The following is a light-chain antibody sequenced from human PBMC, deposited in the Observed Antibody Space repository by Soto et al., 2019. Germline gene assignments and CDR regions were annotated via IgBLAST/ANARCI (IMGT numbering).Light chain of an antibody. CDR2: GTS. CDR1: QSMGSN. CDR3: QQYNNWPLT. Sequence: EIVMTQSPASLSVSPGKRATLSCRASQSMGSNLAWYQQKPGQVPRLLIYGTSTRATGIPARFSGSGSGTEFTLTISSLQSEDFAVYYCQQYNNWPLTFGGGTKVDIE. J-gene: IGKJ4*01. V-gene: IGKV3-15*01.